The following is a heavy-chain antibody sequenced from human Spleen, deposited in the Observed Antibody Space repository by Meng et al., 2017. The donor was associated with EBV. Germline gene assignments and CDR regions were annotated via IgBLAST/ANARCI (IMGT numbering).Heavy chain of an antibody. J-gene: IGHJ4*02. CDR2: IYVGDSDT. CDR3: ARIPSLSTISLDY. Sequence: EAHLVQSGAAVKKTGESLKNSCKGSGDSFATHWIGWVRQMPGKGLEWMGIIYVGDSDTRYSPSFQGQVTISADKSTSTAYLQWSSLKASDTAMYYCARIPSLSTISLDYWGQGTLVTVSS. CDR1: GDSFATHW. V-gene: IGHV5-51*01. D-gene: IGHD5/OR15-5a*01.